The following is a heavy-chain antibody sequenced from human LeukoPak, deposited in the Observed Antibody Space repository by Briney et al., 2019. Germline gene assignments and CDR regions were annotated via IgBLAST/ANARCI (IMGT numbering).Heavy chain of an antibody. CDR3: ARDGDGTSRTWSGFRGSFDY. CDR1: GFSFSSHA. V-gene: IGHV3-23*01. Sequence: GGSLRLSCAASGFSFSSHAMSWVRQAPGKGLEWVSSTSSTGGTTHYADSVKGRFTMSRENSKNTLYLQMSSLRADDTAVHYCARDGDGTSRTWSGFRGSFDYWGQGALVTVSS. CDR2: TSSTGGTT. J-gene: IGHJ4*02. D-gene: IGHD3-10*01.